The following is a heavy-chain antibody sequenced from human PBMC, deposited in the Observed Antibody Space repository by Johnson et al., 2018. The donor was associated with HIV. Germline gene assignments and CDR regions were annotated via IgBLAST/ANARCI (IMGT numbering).Heavy chain of an antibody. CDR2: ISYDGSNK. J-gene: IGHJ3*02. Sequence: QVQLVESGGGVVQPGRSLRLSCAPSGFSFSSYAMHWVRQAPGKGLEWVAVISYDGSNKYYADSVKGRFTISRDNSKNTLYVQMNSLRVEDTALYYCARVKGSIIFGEVRPHGAVDIWGQGTMVNVSS. V-gene: IGHV3-30*04. CDR3: ARVKGSIIFGEVRPHGAVDI. D-gene: IGHD3-3*01. CDR1: GFSFSSYA.